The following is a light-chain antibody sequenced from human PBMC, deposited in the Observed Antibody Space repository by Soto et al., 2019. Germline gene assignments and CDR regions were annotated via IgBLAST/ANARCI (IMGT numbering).Light chain of an antibody. CDR1: QTISSG. J-gene: IGKJ1*01. CDR3: QHYNSYSEA. CDR2: KAS. Sequence: DIQMTQSPSTLSGSVGDRVTITCRASQTISSGLAWYQQKPGKAPKLLIYKASTLKSGVASRFSGSGSGTAFTLTISSLQPDDFATYYCQHYNSYSEAFGQGTKVELK. V-gene: IGKV1-5*03.